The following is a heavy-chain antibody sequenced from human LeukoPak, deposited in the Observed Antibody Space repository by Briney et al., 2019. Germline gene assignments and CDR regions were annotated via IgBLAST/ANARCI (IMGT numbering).Heavy chain of an antibody. CDR2: IYHGGST. Sequence: SETLSLTCTVSGGSISSGGYYWSWIRQPPGKGLEWIGYIYHGGSTYYNPSPKSGGIISSEGAKNHFSLQLRSVTAADTAVVYCVRDRIGDYVFEYWGQETLVTVSS. J-gene: IGHJ4*02. D-gene: IGHD3-16*01. V-gene: IGHV4-30-2*01. CDR3: VRDRIGDYVFEY. CDR1: GGSISSGGYY.